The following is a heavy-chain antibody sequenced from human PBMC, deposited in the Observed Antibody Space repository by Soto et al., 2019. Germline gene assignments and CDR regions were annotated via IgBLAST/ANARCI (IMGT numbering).Heavy chain of an antibody. J-gene: IGHJ4*02. D-gene: IGHD3-22*01. CDR2: LYYGRSA. V-gene: IGHV4-59*01. CDR1: GVSISSYY. CDR3: ALRSMAVVPEY. Sequence: QVQLQESGPGLVKPSETLSLTCAVSGVSISSYYCMWIRQPPGKGLESIGYLYYGRSANYNPSLKSRVTLSVDTSTNQCSLTLSSMTAADTAVYYCALRSMAVVPEYWGQGTLVTVCS.